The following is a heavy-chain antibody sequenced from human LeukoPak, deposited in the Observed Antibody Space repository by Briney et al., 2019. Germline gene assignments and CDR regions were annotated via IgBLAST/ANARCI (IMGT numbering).Heavy chain of an antibody. CDR3: ASEYCSSTSCYATFVY. V-gene: IGHV1-69*06. Sequence: SVKVSCKASGGTFSSYAFSWVRQAPGQGLEWMGGLIPISTTANYAQKFQGRVTITADKSTSTAYMELSSLRSEDTAVYYCASEYCSSTSCYATFVYWGQGTLVTVSS. J-gene: IGHJ4*02. CDR1: GGTFSSYA. CDR2: LIPISTTA. D-gene: IGHD2-2*01.